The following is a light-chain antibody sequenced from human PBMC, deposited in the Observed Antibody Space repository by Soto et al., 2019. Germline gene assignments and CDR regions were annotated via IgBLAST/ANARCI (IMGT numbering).Light chain of an antibody. V-gene: IGKV1-39*01. Sequence: DIQMTQSPSSLSASVGDRVTITCRASQSISSYLNWYQQKPGKAPKLLIYAASSFPSGVPSRFSGSGSGTDFTLTITSLQPEDFATYYCQQSYSTPWTFGQGTKVEIK. CDR3: QQSYSTPWT. CDR1: QSISSY. J-gene: IGKJ1*01. CDR2: AAS.